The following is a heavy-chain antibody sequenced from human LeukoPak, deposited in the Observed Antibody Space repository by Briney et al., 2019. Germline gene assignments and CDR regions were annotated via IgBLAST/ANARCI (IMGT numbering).Heavy chain of an antibody. J-gene: IGHJ3*02. CDR2: IIPILGIA. D-gene: IGHD3-22*01. Sequence: SVKVSCKASGGTFSSYAISWVRQAPGQGLEWMGRIIPILGIANYAQKFQGRVTITADKSTSTAYMELSSLRSEDTAVYYCARDTSYDSSGSQLETGAFDIWGQGTMVTVSS. V-gene: IGHV1-69*04. CDR1: GGTFSSYA. CDR3: ARDTSYDSSGSQLETGAFDI.